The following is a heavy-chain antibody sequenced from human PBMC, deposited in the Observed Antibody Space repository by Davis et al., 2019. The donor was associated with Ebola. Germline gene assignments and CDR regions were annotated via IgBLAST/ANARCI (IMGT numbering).Heavy chain of an antibody. V-gene: IGHV1-69*04. CDR2: IIPILGIA. Sequence: ASSVKVSCKASCGTFSSYTISWVRQAPGQGLEWMGRIIPILGIANYAQKFQGRVTITADKSTSTAYMELSSLRSEDTAVYYCAREGHRGGSYFFNYWGQGTLVTVSS. CDR1: CGTFSSYT. D-gene: IGHD1-26*01. CDR3: AREGHRGGSYFFNY. J-gene: IGHJ4*02.